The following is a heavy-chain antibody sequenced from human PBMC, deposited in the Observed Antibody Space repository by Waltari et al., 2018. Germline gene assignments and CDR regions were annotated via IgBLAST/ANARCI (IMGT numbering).Heavy chain of an antibody. J-gene: IGHJ4*02. V-gene: IGHV3-30*03. Sequence: QVQLVESGGGVVQPGRSLRLSCAASGFTFSSYGMHWVRQAPGKGLGWVAVISYDGSKKDYGDTVKGRFTISRDNSKNTLYLQMNCLRPEDTAVDYCAAEWELPRSWGQGTLVTVSS. CDR2: ISYDGSKK. CDR3: AAEWELPRS. CDR1: GFTFSSYG. D-gene: IGHD1-26*01.